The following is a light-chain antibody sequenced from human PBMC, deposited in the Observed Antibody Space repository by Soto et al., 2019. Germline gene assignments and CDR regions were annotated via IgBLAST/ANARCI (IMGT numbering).Light chain of an antibody. J-gene: IGLJ1*01. V-gene: IGLV2-14*01. Sequence: QSALTQHASVSGSPGQSITISCTGTSSDVGGYNYVSWYQQHPGKAPKLMIYDVSNRPSGVSNRFSGSKSGNTASLTISGLQAEDEADHYCSSYTSSSTYVFGTGTKLTVL. CDR1: SSDVGGYNY. CDR2: DVS. CDR3: SSYTSSSTYV.